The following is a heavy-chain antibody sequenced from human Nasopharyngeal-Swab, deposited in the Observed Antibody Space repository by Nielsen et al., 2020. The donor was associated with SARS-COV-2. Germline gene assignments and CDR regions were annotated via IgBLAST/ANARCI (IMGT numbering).Heavy chain of an antibody. D-gene: IGHD2-2*01. Sequence: GGCLRLYCAASGFTVSSYAMHWVRQAPGKGLEWVAVISYDGSNKYYADSVKGRFTISRDNSKNTLYLQMNSLRAEDTAVYYCARDRDVVVPTYFDYWGQGTLVTVSS. CDR1: GFTVSSYA. CDR2: ISYDGSNK. V-gene: IGHV3-30-3*01. CDR3: ARDRDVVVPTYFDY. J-gene: IGHJ4*02.